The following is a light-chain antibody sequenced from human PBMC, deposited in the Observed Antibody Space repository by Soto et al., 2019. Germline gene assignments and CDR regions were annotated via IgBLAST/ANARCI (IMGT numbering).Light chain of an antibody. V-gene: IGKV3-20*01. CDR2: GSS. CDR1: QSVSSSY. CDR3: QVYVTSVTWT. Sequence: EIVLTQSPGTLSLSPGERATLSCRASQSVSSSYLAWYQQKPGQAPRLLIYGSSSRATGIPDRFSGSGSGTDFTLTISRLEPEDFAVYYCQVYVTSVTWTFGQGTKVEIK. J-gene: IGKJ1*01.